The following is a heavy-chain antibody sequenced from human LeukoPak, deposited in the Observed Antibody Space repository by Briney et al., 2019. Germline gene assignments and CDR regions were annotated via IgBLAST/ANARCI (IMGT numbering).Heavy chain of an antibody. J-gene: IGHJ6*02. CDR1: GFTFSSYG. CDR3: ARARLDYGDYYYYYGMDV. CDR2: ISADGDYK. Sequence: GGSMRLSCAASGFTFSSYGMHWVRQAPGKGLEWAAVISADGDYKFHADSVRGRFTISRDNSKNTLYLQMNSLRAEDTADYYCARARLDYGDYYYYYGMDVWGQGTTVTLYS. V-gene: IGHV3-30*03. D-gene: IGHD4-17*01.